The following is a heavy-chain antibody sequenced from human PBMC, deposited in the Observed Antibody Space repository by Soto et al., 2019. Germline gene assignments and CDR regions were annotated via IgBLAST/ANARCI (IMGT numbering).Heavy chain of an antibody. CDR2: IYPGDSDT. V-gene: IGHV5-51*01. CDR3: ARRGYCSGGSCYQEDYGVDV. J-gene: IGHJ6*02. D-gene: IGHD2-15*01. CDR1: GYSFTSYW. Sequence: GESLKISCKGSGYSFTSYWIGWVRQMPGKGLEWMGIIYPGDSDTRYSPSFQGQVTISADKSISTAYLQWSSLKASDTAMYYCARRGYCSGGSCYQEDYGVDVWGPGTMVTVSS.